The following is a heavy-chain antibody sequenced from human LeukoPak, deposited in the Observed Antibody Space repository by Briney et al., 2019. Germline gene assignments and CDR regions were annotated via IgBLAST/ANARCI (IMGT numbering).Heavy chain of an antibody. Sequence: GGSLRLSCAASGFIFDDYGMSWVRQARGKGLEWVSGVNWNGGSTVYGDSVEGRFTISRHNAKNSLYLQMNGLRAEETALYYCARDLKRLAAVQPPEFDYRGQGALVTVSS. CDR2: VNWNGGST. J-gene: IGHJ4*02. CDR1: GFIFDDYG. D-gene: IGHD6-13*01. CDR3: ARDLKRLAAVQPPEFDY. V-gene: IGHV3-20*04.